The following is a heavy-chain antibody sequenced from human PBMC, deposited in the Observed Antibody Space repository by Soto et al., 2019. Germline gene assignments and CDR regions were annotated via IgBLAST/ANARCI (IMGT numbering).Heavy chain of an antibody. CDR1: GFTFSISG. Sequence: QVQLVESGGGVVQPGRSLRLSCDASGFTFSISGMHWVRQAPGKGLEWVAGVSYEGSIKYYADSVKGRFTISRDNSKNTLYLQMNSLRPEDTATYYCAKDSLGKGWVTTILSADYWGQGTLVTVST. V-gene: IGHV3-30*18. CDR3: AKDSLGKGWVTTILSADY. D-gene: IGHD2-21*02. J-gene: IGHJ4*02. CDR2: VSYEGSIK.